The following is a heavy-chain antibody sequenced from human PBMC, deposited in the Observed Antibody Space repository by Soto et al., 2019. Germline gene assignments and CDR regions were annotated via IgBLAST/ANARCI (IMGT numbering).Heavy chain of an antibody. CDR2: IYYSGST. D-gene: IGHD4-17*01. CDR3: ARVPYLTKYYYYGMDV. J-gene: IGHJ6*02. Sequence: QSQTLSLTCTVSGGSISSYYWSWIRQPPGKGLEWIGYIYYSGSTNYNPSLKSRVTISVDTSKNQFSLKLSSVTAADTAVYYCARVPYLTKYYYYGMDVWGQGTTVTVSS. V-gene: IGHV4-59*01. CDR1: GGSISSYY.